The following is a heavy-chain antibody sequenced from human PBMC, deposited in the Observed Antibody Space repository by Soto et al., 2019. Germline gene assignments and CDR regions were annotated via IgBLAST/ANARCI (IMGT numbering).Heavy chain of an antibody. V-gene: IGHV4-38-2*01. CDR3: VWREGFGELLYAFDI. D-gene: IGHD3-10*01. CDR1: GYSISSGYY. J-gene: IGHJ3*02. CDR2: IYHTGST. Sequence: PSETLSLTXGVSGYSISSGYYWGWVRQPPGKGLEWIGSIYHTGSTYYNPSLKSRVTISVDTSKNQFSLKLSSVTAADTAVYYCVWREGFGELLYAFDIWGQGTMVTVSS.